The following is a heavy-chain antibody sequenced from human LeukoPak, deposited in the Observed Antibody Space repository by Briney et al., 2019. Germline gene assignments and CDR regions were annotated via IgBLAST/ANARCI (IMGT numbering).Heavy chain of an antibody. Sequence: SETPSVTCAVSGVSFDDYYWSWVRQTPGKGLERIGEINHSGYTNDSPSLKSRVTLSIDTSRKQFSLNLRSVTVADTGIYYCTRMTAGHDYWGQRTLVTVSS. CDR2: INHSGYT. CDR3: TRMTAGHDY. CDR1: GVSFDDYY. D-gene: IGHD2-21*02. J-gene: IGHJ4*02. V-gene: IGHV4-34*01.